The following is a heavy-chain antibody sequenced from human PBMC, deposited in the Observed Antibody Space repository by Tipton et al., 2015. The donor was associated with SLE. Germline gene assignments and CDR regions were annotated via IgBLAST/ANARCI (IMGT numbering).Heavy chain of an antibody. D-gene: IGHD3-10*01. J-gene: IGHJ3*01. CDR1: GVSISTYY. CDR3: ARHLGVIVAFEV. Sequence: TLSLTCSVSGVSISTYYWSWIRQSPGKGLEWIGFLYFSGSSQYNPSLKSRVAISADTSNNQFSLELRSVTAADTAVYYCARHLGVIVAFEVWGQGTVLTVSS. V-gene: IGHV4-59*01. CDR2: LYFSGSS.